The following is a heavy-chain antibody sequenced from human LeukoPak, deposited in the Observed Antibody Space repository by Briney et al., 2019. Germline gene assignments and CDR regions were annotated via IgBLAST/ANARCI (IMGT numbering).Heavy chain of an antibody. CDR3: AREHNDSSGYYYYFDY. D-gene: IGHD3-22*01. V-gene: IGHV4-59*12. CDR2: IYYSGST. CDR1: GGSISSYY. J-gene: IGHJ4*02. Sequence: SETLSLTCTVSGGSISSYYWSWIRQPPGKGLEWIGYIYYSGSTNYNPSLKNRVTISVDTSKNQFSLKLSSVTAADTAVYYCAREHNDSSGYYYYFDYWGQGTLVTVSS.